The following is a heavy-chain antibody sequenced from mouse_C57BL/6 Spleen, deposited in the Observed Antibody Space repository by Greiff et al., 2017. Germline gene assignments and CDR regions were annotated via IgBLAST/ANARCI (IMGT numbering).Heavy chain of an antibody. V-gene: IGHV5-9*01. J-gene: IGHJ4*01. CDR3: ARRGYSNYAMDY. CDR2: ISGGGGNT. D-gene: IGHD2-5*01. Sequence: EVKVEESGGGLVKPGGSLKLSCAASGFTFSSYTMSWVRQTPEKRLEWVATISGGGGNTYYPDSVKGRFTISRDNAKNTLYLQMSSLRSEDTALYYCARRGYSNYAMDYWGQGTSVTVSS. CDR1: GFTFSSYT.